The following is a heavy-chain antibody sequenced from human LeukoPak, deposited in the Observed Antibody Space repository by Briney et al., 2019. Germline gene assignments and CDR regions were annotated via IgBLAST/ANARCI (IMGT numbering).Heavy chain of an antibody. D-gene: IGHD1-26*01. Sequence: GGSLRLSCAASGFSFSSYWMSWVRQAPGKGLEWVANIKQDGSDKYYVDSVRGRFTISRDNAKNSVYLQMNSLRVEDTAVYYCTVGGTIHWVEDYWGQGTLVIVSS. CDR2: IKQDGSDK. V-gene: IGHV3-7*03. J-gene: IGHJ4*02. CDR3: TVGGTIHWVEDY. CDR1: GFSFSSYW.